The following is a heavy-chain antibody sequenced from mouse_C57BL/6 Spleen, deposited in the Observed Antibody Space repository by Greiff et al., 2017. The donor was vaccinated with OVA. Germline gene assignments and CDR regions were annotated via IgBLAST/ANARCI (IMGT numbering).Heavy chain of an antibody. J-gene: IGHJ3*01. CDR2: IRLKSDNYAT. CDR1: GFTFRNYW. Sequence: EVKLMESGGGLVQPGGSMKLSCVASGFTFRNYWMNWVRQSPEKGLEWVAQIRLKSDNYATHYAESVKGRFTISRDDSKSSVYLQMNNLRAEDTGIYYCANGDAWFAYWGQGTLVTVSA. CDR3: ANGDAWFAY. V-gene: IGHV6-3*01. D-gene: IGHD3-3*01.